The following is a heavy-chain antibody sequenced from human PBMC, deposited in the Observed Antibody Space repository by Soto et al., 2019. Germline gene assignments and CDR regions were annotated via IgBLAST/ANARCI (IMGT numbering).Heavy chain of an antibody. CDR3: ARGPAGYYYYGMDV. CDR2: INSDGSST. J-gene: IGHJ6*02. Sequence: GGSLRLSCAASGFTFSSYWMHWVRQAPGKGLVWVSRINSDGSSTSYADSVRGRFTISRDNAKNTLYLQMNSLRAEDTAVYYCARGPAGYYYYGMDVWGQGTTVTVSS. V-gene: IGHV3-74*01. CDR1: GFTFSSYW.